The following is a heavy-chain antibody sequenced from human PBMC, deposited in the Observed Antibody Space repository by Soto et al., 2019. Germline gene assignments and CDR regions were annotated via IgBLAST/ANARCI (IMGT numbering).Heavy chain of an antibody. D-gene: IGHD2-2*01. V-gene: IGHV1-2*04. CDR2: INPNSGGT. Sequence: QVQLVQSGAEVKKPGASVKVSCKASGYTFTGYYMHWVRQAPGQGLEWMGWINPNSGGTNYAQKFQGWVTMTRDTYIRTADMELGRQRAGDAAVYYCARGGIGVVPGPHLFDYWGQGTLVTVSS. J-gene: IGHJ4*02. CDR1: GYTFTGYY. CDR3: ARGGIGVVPGPHLFDY.